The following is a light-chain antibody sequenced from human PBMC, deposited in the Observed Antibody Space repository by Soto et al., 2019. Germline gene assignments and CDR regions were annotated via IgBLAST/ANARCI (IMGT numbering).Light chain of an antibody. CDR2: GAS. Sequence: DIQLTQSPSFLSASVGDRVTITCRASQGISSDLAWYQQKPGKAPNLPIYGASNLQTGVPSRFSGSGSGTEFTLTISSLQPEDFATYYCQQLNIYPITFGQGTRLEIK. V-gene: IGKV1-9*01. CDR3: QQLNIYPIT. CDR1: QGISSD. J-gene: IGKJ5*01.